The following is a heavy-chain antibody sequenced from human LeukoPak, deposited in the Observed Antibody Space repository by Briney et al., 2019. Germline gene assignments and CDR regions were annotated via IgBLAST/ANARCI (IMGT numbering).Heavy chain of an antibody. CDR3: ARVYYGSGSTIDY. Sequence: SQTLSLTCTVSGGSISSGGYYWSWIRQPPGKGLEWIGYIYHSGSTYYNPSLKSRVTISVDRSKNQFSLKLSSVTAADTAVYHCARVYYGSGSTIDYWGQGTLVTVSS. V-gene: IGHV4-30-2*01. CDR1: GGSISSGGYY. D-gene: IGHD3-10*01. J-gene: IGHJ4*02. CDR2: IYHSGST.